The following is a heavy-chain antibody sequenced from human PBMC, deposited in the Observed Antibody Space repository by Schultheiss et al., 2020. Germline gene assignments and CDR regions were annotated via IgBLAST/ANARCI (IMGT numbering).Heavy chain of an antibody. CDR2: IYYSGST. Sequence: SETLSLTCTVSGGSISSGGYYWSWIRQPPGKGLEWIGYIYYSGSTYYNPSLKSRVTISVDTSKNQFSLKLSSVTAADTAVYYCASYLTDGGYYYGMDVWGKGTTVTVDS. J-gene: IGHJ6*04. CDR3: ASYLTDGGYYYGMDV. CDR1: GGSISSGGYY. V-gene: IGHV4-31*03. D-gene: IGHD2-8*02.